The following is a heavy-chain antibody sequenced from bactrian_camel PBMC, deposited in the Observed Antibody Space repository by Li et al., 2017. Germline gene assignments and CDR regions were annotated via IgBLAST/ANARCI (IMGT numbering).Heavy chain of an antibody. D-gene: IGHD5*01. CDR3: TRETQWVGYHEFAEY. CDR1: GDRNARFC. J-gene: IGHJ4*01. V-gene: IGHV3S55*01. Sequence: VQLVESGGGSVQAGGSLRLSCAASGDRNARFCMGWFRQAPGKEREGLATIDRDGITRYTDSVKGRFTISRDNAKNTLYLQLNSQTREDSAMYYCTRETQWVGYHEFAEYWGQGTQVTVS. CDR2: IDRDGIT.